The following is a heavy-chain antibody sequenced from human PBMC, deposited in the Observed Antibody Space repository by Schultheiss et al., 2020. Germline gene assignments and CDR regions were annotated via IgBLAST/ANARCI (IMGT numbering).Heavy chain of an antibody. V-gene: IGHV4-34*01. Sequence: PLSLTCAVYGGSFSGYYWSWIRQPPGKGLEWIGEINHSGSTNYNPSLKSRVTISVDTSKTQFSLKLSSVTAADTAVYYCAKGNYYDSSGYVEYFDYWGQGTLVTVSS. CDR1: GGSFSGYY. D-gene: IGHD3-22*01. CDR3: AKGNYYDSSGYVEYFDY. J-gene: IGHJ4*02. CDR2: INHSGST.